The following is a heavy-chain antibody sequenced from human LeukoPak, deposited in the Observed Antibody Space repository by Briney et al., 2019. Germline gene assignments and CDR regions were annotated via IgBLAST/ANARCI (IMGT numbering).Heavy chain of an antibody. J-gene: IGHJ4*02. CDR1: GFTFISYA. V-gene: IGHV3-23*01. D-gene: IGHD4-23*01. Sequence: PGGSLRLSCAASGFTFISYAMSWVRQAPGKGLEWVSVISGSGGSTFYADSVKGRFTISRDSSKNTLYLQMNSLRAEDTAVYYCAKVHHYGGNSPFDYWGQGTLVSVSS. CDR2: ISGSGGST. CDR3: AKVHHYGGNSPFDY.